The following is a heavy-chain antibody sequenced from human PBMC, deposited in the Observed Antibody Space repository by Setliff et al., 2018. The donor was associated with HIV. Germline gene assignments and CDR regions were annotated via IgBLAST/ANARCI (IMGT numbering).Heavy chain of an antibody. Sequence: SETLSLTCTVSGGSTRSGNYYWSWTRQPAGKGLEWIGRIYSSGSTNYNPSLKSRVTITVDTAKNQFSLKLSSVTAADAAVYFCARGRGSGSSWPIDYWGQGTLVTVSS. D-gene: IGHD6-13*01. CDR3: ARGRGSGSSWPIDY. J-gene: IGHJ4*02. V-gene: IGHV4-61*02. CDR1: GGSTRSGNYY. CDR2: IYSSGST.